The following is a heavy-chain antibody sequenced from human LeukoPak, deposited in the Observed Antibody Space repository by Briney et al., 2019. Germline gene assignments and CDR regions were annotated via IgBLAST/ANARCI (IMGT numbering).Heavy chain of an antibody. CDR2: IIPIFGTA. Sequence: ASVKVSCKASGGTLSSYAISWVRQAPGQGLEWMGGIIPIFGTANYAQKFQGRVTITTDESTSTAYMELSSLRSEDTAVYYCAREVFGVGFDPWGQGTLVTVSS. V-gene: IGHV1-69*05. J-gene: IGHJ5*02. CDR3: AREVFGVGFDP. CDR1: GGTLSSYA. D-gene: IGHD3-3*01.